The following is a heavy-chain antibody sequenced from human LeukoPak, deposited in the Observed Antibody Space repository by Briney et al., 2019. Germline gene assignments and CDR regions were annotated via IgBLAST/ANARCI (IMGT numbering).Heavy chain of an antibody. J-gene: IGHJ4*02. CDR1: GLTFSNFA. CDR2: ISGSGDST. D-gene: IGHD6-19*01. V-gene: IGHV3-23*01. CDR3: AKSRGVAGFDY. Sequence: GGSLRLSCAASGLTFSNFAMHWVRQAPGKGLEWVSAISGSGDSTYYADSVKGRFTISRDNSKNTLYLQMNSLRAEDTAVYYCAKSRGVAGFDYWGQGTLVTVSS.